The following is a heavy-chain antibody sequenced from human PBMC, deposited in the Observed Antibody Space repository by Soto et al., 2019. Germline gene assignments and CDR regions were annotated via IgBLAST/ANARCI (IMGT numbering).Heavy chain of an antibody. CDR1: GYTFTGYY. D-gene: IGHD2-8*01. Sequence: ASVKVSCKACGYTFTGYYMHWVRQAPGQGLEWMGWINPNSGGTNYAQKFQGWVTMTRDTSISTAYMELSRLRSDDTAVYYCARGGVMVYATPGYYYGMDVWGQGTTVTVSS. CDR3: ARGGVMVYATPGYYYGMDV. J-gene: IGHJ6*02. CDR2: INPNSGGT. V-gene: IGHV1-2*04.